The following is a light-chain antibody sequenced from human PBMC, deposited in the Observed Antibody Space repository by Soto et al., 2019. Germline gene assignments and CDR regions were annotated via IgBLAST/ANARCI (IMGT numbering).Light chain of an antibody. CDR1: SSDVGSGNF. Sequence: QSALTQPASVSGSPGQSITISCTGTSSDVGSGNFVSWFQQHPGKAPKLMIYEVTNRPSGVSYRFSGSKSGNTASLTISGLQAEDEADYYCSSFTTTNTWVFGAGTKLTVL. V-gene: IGLV2-14*01. CDR3: SSFTTTNTWV. CDR2: EVT. J-gene: IGLJ3*02.